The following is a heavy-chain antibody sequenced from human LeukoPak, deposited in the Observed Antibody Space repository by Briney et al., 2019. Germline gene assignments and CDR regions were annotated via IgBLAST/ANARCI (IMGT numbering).Heavy chain of an antibody. D-gene: IGHD6-13*01. CDR3: AKDHSTGYSSSWYYFDY. Sequence: GGSLRLSCAASGFTFSNYAMHWVRQAPGKGLEWVAVISYDGSNKYYADSVKGRFTISRDNSKNTLYLQMNSLRAEDTAVYYCAKDHSTGYSSSWYYFDYWGQGTLVTVSS. J-gene: IGHJ4*02. CDR1: GFTFSNYA. CDR2: ISYDGSNK. V-gene: IGHV3-30*18.